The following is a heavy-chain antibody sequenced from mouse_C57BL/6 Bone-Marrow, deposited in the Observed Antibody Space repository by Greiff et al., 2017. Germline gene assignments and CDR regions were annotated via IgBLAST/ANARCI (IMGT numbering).Heavy chain of an antibody. CDR3: AVYGSSYPAWFAY. D-gene: IGHD1-1*01. Sequence: EVQLQQSGPVLVKPGASVKMSCKASGYTFTDYYMNWVKQSHGKSLEWIGVINPYNGGTSYNQKFKGKATLTVDKSSSTAYMELNSLTSEDSAVYYCAVYGSSYPAWFAYWGQGTLVTVSA. CDR1: GYTFTDYY. J-gene: IGHJ3*01. CDR2: INPYNGGT. V-gene: IGHV1-19*01.